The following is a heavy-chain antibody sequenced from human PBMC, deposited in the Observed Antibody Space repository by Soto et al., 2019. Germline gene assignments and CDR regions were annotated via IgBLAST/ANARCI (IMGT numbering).Heavy chain of an antibody. CDR2: ISGSGGST. Sequence: EVQLLESGGGLVQPGGSLRLSCAASGFTFSSYAMSWVRQAPGKGLEWVSAISGSGGSTYYADSVKGRFTISRDNSKNTLYLQMNSLIAEDTAGYYCAKVVAAGGTGYWFDPWGQGTVVTVSS. V-gene: IGHV3-23*01. CDR1: GFTFSSYA. CDR3: AKVVAAGGTGYWFDP. J-gene: IGHJ5*02. D-gene: IGHD6-13*01.